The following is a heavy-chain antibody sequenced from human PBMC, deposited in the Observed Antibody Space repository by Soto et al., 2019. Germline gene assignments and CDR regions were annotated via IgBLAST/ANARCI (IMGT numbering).Heavy chain of an antibody. CDR3: ARDRGVLTNYGIDY. V-gene: IGHV4-31*03. Sequence: PSETLSLTCTVSGGSISSGGYYRSWIRQHPGKGLEWIGYIYYSGSTYYNPSLKSRVTISVDTSKNQFSLKLSSVTAADTAVYYCARDRGVLTNYGIDYWGQGTLVTVSS. CDR1: GGSISSGGYY. D-gene: IGHD3-10*01. CDR2: IYYSGST. J-gene: IGHJ4*02.